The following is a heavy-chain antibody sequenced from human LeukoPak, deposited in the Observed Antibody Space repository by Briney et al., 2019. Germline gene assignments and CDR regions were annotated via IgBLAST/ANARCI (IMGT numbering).Heavy chain of an antibody. CDR3: ARENSGSYREFDY. Sequence: SETLSLTCTVSGGSISSYYWSWIRQPPGKGLEWIGYIYYSGSTNYNPSLKSRVAISVDTSKNQISLKLSSVTAADTAVYYCARENSGSYREFDYWGQGTLVTVSS. CDR1: GGSISSYY. CDR2: IYYSGST. D-gene: IGHD1-26*01. V-gene: IGHV4-59*12. J-gene: IGHJ4*02.